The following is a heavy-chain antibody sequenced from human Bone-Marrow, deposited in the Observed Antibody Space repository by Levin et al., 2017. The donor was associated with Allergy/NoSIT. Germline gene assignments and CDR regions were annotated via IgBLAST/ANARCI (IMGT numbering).Heavy chain of an antibody. CDR3: ARASKSYSGRYEGY. D-gene: IGHD1-26*01. J-gene: IGHJ4*02. CDR2: IREDGSEQ. Sequence: GGSLRLSCATSGFTFRSYWMSWVRQAPGKGLEFVANIREDGSEQYYVDSVKGRFIISRDNAKNSLSLQMNSLRVEDTAVYYCARASKSYSGRYEGYWGQGTLVTVSS. V-gene: IGHV3-7*01. CDR1: GFTFRSYW.